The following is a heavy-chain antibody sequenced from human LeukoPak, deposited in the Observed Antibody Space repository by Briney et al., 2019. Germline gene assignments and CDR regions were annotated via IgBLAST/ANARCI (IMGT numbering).Heavy chain of an antibody. CDR1: GFTFSYYW. CDR2: INQDGSEK. V-gene: IGHV3-7*01. CDR3: ARAPRYYYDSSGHSYYFDY. J-gene: IGHJ4*02. D-gene: IGHD3-22*01. Sequence: GGSLRLSCAASGFTFSYYWMSWVRQAPGKGLEWVANINQDGSEKYYVDSVKGRFTSSRDNTKRSVFLQMNSLRGEDTAVYYCARAPRYYYDSSGHSYYFDYWGQGTLVTVSS.